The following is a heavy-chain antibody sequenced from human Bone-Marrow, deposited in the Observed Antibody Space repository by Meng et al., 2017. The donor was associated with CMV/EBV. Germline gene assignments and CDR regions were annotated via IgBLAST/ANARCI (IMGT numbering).Heavy chain of an antibody. CDR1: GYTFTGYY. CDR3: AREILGDCSSTSCYYRPWGY. V-gene: IGHV1-2*02. D-gene: IGHD2-2*01. J-gene: IGHJ4*02. Sequence: ASVKVSCKASGYTFTGYYMHWVRQAPGQGLEWMGWINPNSGGTNYAQKFQGRVTMTRDTSISTAYMELSRLRSDDTAVYYCAREILGDCSSTSCYYRPWGYWGQGTLVTVSS. CDR2: INPNSGGT.